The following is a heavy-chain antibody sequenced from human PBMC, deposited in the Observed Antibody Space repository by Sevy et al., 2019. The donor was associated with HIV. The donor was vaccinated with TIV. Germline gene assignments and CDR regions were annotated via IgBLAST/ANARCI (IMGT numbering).Heavy chain of an antibody. CDR2: VYSGGTT. CDR1: GFTVSTNY. Sequence: GGSLRLSCAASGFTVSTNYMSWVRQAPGKGLEWVSVVYSGGTTYRADSVKGRFTISRDKSKNTLYLQMNSLRAEDTAVYYCAREVGDGYNPRYYFDYWGQGTLVTVSS. V-gene: IGHV3-53*01. J-gene: IGHJ4*02. CDR3: AREVGDGYNPRYYFDY. D-gene: IGHD5-12*01.